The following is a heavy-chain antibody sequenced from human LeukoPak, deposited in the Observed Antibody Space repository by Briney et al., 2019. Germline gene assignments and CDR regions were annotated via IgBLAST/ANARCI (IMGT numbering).Heavy chain of an antibody. CDR1: GGTFSSYA. CDR3: ATRGYSYGYYFDY. Sequence: SVKVSCKATGGTFSSYAISWVRQAPGQGLEWMGGIIPIFGTANYAQKFQGRVTITADESTSTAYMELSSLRSEDTAVYYCATRGYSYGYYFDYWGQGTLVTVSS. V-gene: IGHV1-69*01. CDR2: IIPIFGTA. J-gene: IGHJ4*02. D-gene: IGHD5-18*01.